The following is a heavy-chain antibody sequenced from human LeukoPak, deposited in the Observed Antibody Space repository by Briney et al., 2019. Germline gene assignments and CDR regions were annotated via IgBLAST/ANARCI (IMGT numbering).Heavy chain of an antibody. J-gene: IGHJ5*02. CDR3: ARGQVPAARGYNWFDP. D-gene: IGHD2-2*01. CDR1: GWSFNDYY. Sequence: SETLSLTCAVYGWSFNDYYWNWIRQPPGKGLEWIGEINARGDTNYNPSLKSRVTISVDTSKKQFSLRLTSMIAADTSLYYCARGQVPAARGYNWFDPWGQGTLVTVSS. CDR2: INARGDT. V-gene: IGHV4-34*01.